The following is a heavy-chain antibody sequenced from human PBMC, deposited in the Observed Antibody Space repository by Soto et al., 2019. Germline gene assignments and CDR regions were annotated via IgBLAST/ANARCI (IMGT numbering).Heavy chain of an antibody. V-gene: IGHV3-21*01. D-gene: IGHD6-19*01. CDR1: GFTFSSYS. CDR3: ARVSSSGPSSPFDI. J-gene: IGHJ3*02. CDR2: ISSSSSYI. Sequence: GGSLRLSCAASGFTFSSYSMNWVRQAPGKGLEWVSSISSSSSYIYYADSVKGRFTISRDNAKNSLSLQMNSLRAEDTAVYYCARVSSSGPSSPFDIWGQGTMVTVSS.